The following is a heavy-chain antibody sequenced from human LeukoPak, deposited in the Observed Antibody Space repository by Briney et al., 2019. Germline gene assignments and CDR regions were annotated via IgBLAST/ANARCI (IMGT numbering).Heavy chain of an antibody. D-gene: IGHD2-2*01. CDR2: INSDGSWT. CDR1: GNYR. V-gene: IGHV3-74*01. Sequence: GGCLRLSCAASGNYRMHWVRQAPGKGLVWVSHINSDGSWTSYADSVKGRFTISKDNAKNTVYLQMNNLRAEDTAVYYCVSFYETYWGRATLVTVS. J-gene: IGHJ4*02. CDR3: VSFYETY.